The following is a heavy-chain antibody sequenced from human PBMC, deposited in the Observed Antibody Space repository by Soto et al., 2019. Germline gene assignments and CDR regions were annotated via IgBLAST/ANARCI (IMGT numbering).Heavy chain of an antibody. CDR3: ARDRVQMVDGLDV. J-gene: IGHJ6*02. CDR1: GFTFSNNG. Sequence: QVQLVESGGGVVQPGRSLRLSRAASGFTFSNNGMHWVRQAPGKGLEWVAVIWYDGINKYYADSVKGRFIISRDNSKNTVYLQMNSLRAEDTAVYYCARDRVQMVDGLDVWGQGTTVTVSS. V-gene: IGHV3-33*01. CDR2: IWYDGINK. D-gene: IGHD2-15*01.